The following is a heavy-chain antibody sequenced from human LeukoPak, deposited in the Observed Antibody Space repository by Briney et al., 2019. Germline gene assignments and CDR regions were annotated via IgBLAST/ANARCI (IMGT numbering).Heavy chain of an antibody. CDR3: ARGLRYSSPYYYYYMDV. D-gene: IGHD6-13*01. CDR1: GVSISSYY. V-gene: IGHV4-59*01. J-gene: IGHJ6*03. Sequence: SETLSLTCTVSGVSISSYYWSWIRQPPGKGLEWIGYIYYSGSTNYNPSLKSRVTISVDTSKNQFSLKLSSVTAAVTAVYYCARGLRYSSPYYYYYMDVWGKGTTVTVSS. CDR2: IYYSGST.